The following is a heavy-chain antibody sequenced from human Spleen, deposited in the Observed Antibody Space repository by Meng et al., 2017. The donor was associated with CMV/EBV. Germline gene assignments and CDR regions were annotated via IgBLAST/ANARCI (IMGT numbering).Heavy chain of an antibody. J-gene: IGHJ3*02. CDR3: AKVQWGCCDAFDI. V-gene: IGHV3-23*01. CDR1: GFTFSSYA. D-gene: IGHD7-27*01. CDR2: ISGSGGST. Sequence: GESLKISCEASGFTFSSYAMNWVRQAPGKGLEWVSAISGSGGSTYYADSVKGRFTISRDNSKNTLYLQMNSLRAEDTAVYYCAKVQWGCCDAFDIWGQGTMVTVSS.